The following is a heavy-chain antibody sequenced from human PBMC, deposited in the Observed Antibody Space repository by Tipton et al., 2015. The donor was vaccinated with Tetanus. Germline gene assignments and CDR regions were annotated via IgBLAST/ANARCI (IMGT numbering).Heavy chain of an antibody. CDR1: GYPFTGYY. J-gene: IGHJ6*02. CDR3: ATEWAWKGWRGMDV. D-gene: IGHD3-3*01. Sequence: QLVQSGAEVKKPGASVKVSCKASGYPFTGYYMHWVRQAPGQGLEWMGWINPNSGGTNYAQKFQGRVTMTRDTSISTAYMELSRLRSDDTAVYYCATEWAWKGWRGMDVWGQGTTVTVTS. CDR2: INPNSGGT. V-gene: IGHV1-2*02.